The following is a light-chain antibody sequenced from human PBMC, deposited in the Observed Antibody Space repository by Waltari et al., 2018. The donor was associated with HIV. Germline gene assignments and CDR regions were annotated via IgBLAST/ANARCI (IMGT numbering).Light chain of an antibody. CDR3: QSYDRSLSGVI. J-gene: IGLJ2*01. CDR2: GDA. Sequence: QSVLTQPPSVSGAPGQMVTISCTGNTSNIGAGYDVHWYQQLPGTAPKLLIYGDANRPSGVPDRFSGSTSGTSASLAITGLRAEDECDYYCQSYDRSLSGVIFGGGTKLTVL. V-gene: IGLV1-40*01. CDR1: TSNIGAGYD.